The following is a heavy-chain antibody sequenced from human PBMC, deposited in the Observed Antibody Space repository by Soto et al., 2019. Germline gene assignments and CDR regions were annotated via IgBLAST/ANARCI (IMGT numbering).Heavy chain of an antibody. D-gene: IGHD1-1*01. CDR1: GFTFSSYA. V-gene: IGHV3-23*01. CDR2: ISGSGGST. Sequence: GGSLRLSCAASGFTFSSYAMSWVRQAPGKGLEWVSAISGSGGSTYYADSVKGRFTISRDNSKNTLYLQMNSLRAEDTAVFYCAKTTVPYYYYYYMDVWGKGTTVTVSS. J-gene: IGHJ6*03. CDR3: AKTTVPYYYYYYMDV.